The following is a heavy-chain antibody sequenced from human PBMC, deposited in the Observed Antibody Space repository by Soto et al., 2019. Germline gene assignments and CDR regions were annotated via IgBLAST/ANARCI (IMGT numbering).Heavy chain of an antibody. J-gene: IGHJ4*02. Sequence: EVQLLESGGGLVQPGGSLRLSCAASGFTFSSYAMSWVRQAPGKGLEWVSAISGSGGSTYYADSVKGRFTISRDNSKNTLYLQMNSLRAEDTAVYYCAKDREEDDYIWGSYRYALRFDYWGQGTLVTVSS. CDR2: ISGSGGST. CDR1: GFTFSSYA. CDR3: AKDREEDDYIWGSYRYALRFDY. D-gene: IGHD3-16*02. V-gene: IGHV3-23*01.